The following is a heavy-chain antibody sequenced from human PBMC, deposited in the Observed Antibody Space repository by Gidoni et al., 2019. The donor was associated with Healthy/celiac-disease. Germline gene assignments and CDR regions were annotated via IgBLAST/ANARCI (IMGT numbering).Heavy chain of an antibody. CDR2: IIPICGTA. D-gene: IGHD4-4*01. J-gene: IGHJ6*02. CDR3: ARARRIKTTVTTTDYYYGMDV. Sequence: VQLVQAGAAVKKPGSSVKVSCKASGCTFSSYAISWVRQAPGQGLEWMGGIIPICGTANYAQKFKGKVTSTADESTSTAYMERSSLRSEDTAVYYCARARRIKTTVTTTDYYYGMDVWGQGTTVTVSS. V-gene: IGHV1-69*12. CDR1: GCTFSSYA.